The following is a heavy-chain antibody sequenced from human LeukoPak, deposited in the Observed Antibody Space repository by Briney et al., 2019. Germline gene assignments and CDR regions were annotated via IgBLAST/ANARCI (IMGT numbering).Heavy chain of an antibody. CDR3: ARGYYGSGSYYTAVDY. Sequence: SETLSLTCAVYGGSFSGYFWNWIRQPAGKGPEWIGRIYSSGSTNYNPSLKSRVTMSVDTSKNQFSLNLSSVTAADTAVYYCARGYYGSGSYYTAVDYWGQGTLVTVSS. CDR2: IYSSGST. CDR1: GGSFSGYF. D-gene: IGHD3-10*01. V-gene: IGHV4-59*10. J-gene: IGHJ4*02.